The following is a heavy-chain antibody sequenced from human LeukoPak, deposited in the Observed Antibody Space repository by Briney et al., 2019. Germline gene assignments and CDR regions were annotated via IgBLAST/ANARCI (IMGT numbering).Heavy chain of an antibody. CDR1: GFTVSSNY. CDR3: ARMPHYYDSSGYGGDWLY. J-gene: IGHJ4*02. Sequence: GGSLRLSCAASGFTVSSNYMSWVRQAPGKGLEWVSVIYSGGSTYYADSVKGRFTISRDNSKNTLYLQMNSLRAEDTAAYYCARMPHYYDSSGYGGDWLYWGQGTLVTVSS. CDR2: IYSGGST. D-gene: IGHD3-22*01. V-gene: IGHV3-53*01.